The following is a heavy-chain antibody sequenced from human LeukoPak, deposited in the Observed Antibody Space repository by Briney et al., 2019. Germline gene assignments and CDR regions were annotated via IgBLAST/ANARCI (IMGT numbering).Heavy chain of an antibody. CDR3: ARGSSSSPTFDY. CDR1: GYTFTGYY. V-gene: IGHV1-2*02. CDR2: INPNSGGT. J-gene: IGHJ4*02. Sequence: ASVKVSCKASGYTFTGYYMHWMRQAPGQGLEWMGWINPNSGGTNYAQKFQGRVTMTRDTSISTAYMELSRLRSDDTAVYYCARGSSSSPTFDYWGQGTLVTVSS. D-gene: IGHD6-6*01.